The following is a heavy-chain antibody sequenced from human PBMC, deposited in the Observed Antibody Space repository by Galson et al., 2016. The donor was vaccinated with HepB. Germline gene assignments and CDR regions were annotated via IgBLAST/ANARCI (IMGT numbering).Heavy chain of an antibody. CDR3: ARVMGPPHQYWSGADCYRGYHWFDP. CDR2: IIPVFATT. V-gene: IGHV1-69*13. Sequence: SVKVSCKASGGTYASYAFSWVRQAPGHGLEWMGGIIPVFATTNYAQKFQGRVTITADESTSTAYMELSSLTSDDTAVYYCARVMGPPHQYWSGADCYRGYHWFDPWGQGTLVTVSS. CDR1: GGTYASYA. D-gene: IGHD2-15*01. J-gene: IGHJ5*02.